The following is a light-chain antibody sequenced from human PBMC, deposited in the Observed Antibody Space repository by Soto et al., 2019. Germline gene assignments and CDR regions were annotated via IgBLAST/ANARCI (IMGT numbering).Light chain of an antibody. CDR1: QSVSSS. V-gene: IGKV3-15*01. Sequence: EIVMTQSPATLSVSPGDRATLSCRASQSVSSSLAWYQQITGQAPRLLIYDASTRATGIPARFGGSGSGTEFTLTISSLQYEDFSVYYCQQYNNWPPLTFGGGTKVELK. CDR2: DAS. CDR3: QQYNNWPPLT. J-gene: IGKJ4*01.